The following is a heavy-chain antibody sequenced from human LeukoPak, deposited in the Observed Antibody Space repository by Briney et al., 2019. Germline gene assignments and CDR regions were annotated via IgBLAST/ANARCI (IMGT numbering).Heavy chain of an antibody. V-gene: IGHV3-48*04. J-gene: IGHJ6*02. CDR3: AKVVTGTYYYYGMDV. CDR2: ISGSSGTI. D-gene: IGHD2-21*02. CDR1: GFTFSTYS. Sequence: GGSLRLSCAASGFTFSTYSMNWVRQAPGKGLEWVSYISGSSGTIYYADSVKGRFTISRDNAKNSLYLQMNSLRAEDTAVYHCAKVVTGTYYYYGMDVWGQGTTVTVSS.